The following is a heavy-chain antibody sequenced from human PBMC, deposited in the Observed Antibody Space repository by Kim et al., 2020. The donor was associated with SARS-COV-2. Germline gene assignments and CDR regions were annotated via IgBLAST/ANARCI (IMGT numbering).Heavy chain of an antibody. CDR1: GGSFSTYS. J-gene: IGHJ4*02. CDR2: IIAIFGAA. V-gene: IGHV1-69*13. Sequence: SVKVSCKASGGSFSTYSISWVRQAPGQGLEWMGGIIAIFGAAKYAQKFQGRVTITADESTSTAYMELRSLRSDDTAVYYCVRDGQDTFDYWGQGTLVTVSS. CDR3: VRDGQDTFDY.